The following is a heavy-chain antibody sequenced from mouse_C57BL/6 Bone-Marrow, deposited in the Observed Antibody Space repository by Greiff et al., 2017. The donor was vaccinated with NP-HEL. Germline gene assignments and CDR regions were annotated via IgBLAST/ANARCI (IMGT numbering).Heavy chain of an antibody. D-gene: IGHD1-1*01. CDR1: GFTFSSYA. V-gene: IGHV5-4*01. CDR3: ASFYYYGSSYGYFDV. J-gene: IGHJ1*03. CDR2: ISDGGSYT. Sequence: EVQLVESGGGLVKPGGSLKLSCAASGFTFSSYAMSWVRQTPEKRLEWVATISDGGSYTYYPDNVKGRFTISRDNAKNNLYLQMSHLKSEDTAMYYCASFYYYGSSYGYFDVWGTGTTVTVSS.